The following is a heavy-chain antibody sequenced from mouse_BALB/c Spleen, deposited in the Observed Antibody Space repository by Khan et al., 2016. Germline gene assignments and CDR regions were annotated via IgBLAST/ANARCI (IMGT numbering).Heavy chain of an antibody. CDR1: GFTFISYV. V-gene: IGHV1S136*01. CDR3: ASSGNLAMDY. Sequence: VQLQQSGPELVKPGASVKMSCKASGFTFISYVMHWVKQKPGQGLEWIGYINPFNDGTNYNENFKGKATLTSDKSSSTAYMVLSSLTSEDSAVYYCASSGNLAMDYWGQGTSVTVSS. CDR2: INPFNDGT. J-gene: IGHJ4*01. D-gene: IGHD2-1*01.